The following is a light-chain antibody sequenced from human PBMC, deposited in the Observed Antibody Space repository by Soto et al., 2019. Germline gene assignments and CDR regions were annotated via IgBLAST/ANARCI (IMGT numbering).Light chain of an antibody. CDR1: QRVLYNSNNKNY. J-gene: IGKJ4*01. V-gene: IGKV4-1*01. CDR2: WAS. CDR3: QQYYTTPLT. Sequence: DIAMTQSPDSLAVSLGERATINCKSSQRVLYNSNNKNYLAWYQQKPGQPPKLLIYWASTRESGVPDRFSGSGSGTDFTLTISSLQVEDVAVYLCQQYYTTPLTFGGGTKVEIK.